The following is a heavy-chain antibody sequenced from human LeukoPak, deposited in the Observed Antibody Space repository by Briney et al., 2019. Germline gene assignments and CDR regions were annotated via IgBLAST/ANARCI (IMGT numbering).Heavy chain of an antibody. CDR1: GGSFSGYY. D-gene: IGHD2-2*01. V-gene: IGHV4-34*01. CDR3: ARTTLGCCSGSSCYSMGYFDY. CDR2: INDSGST. J-gene: IGHJ4*02. Sequence: PSETLSLTCAVYGGSFSGYYWSWIRQPPGKGLEWIGEINDSGSTTYNPSLKNRVTISVDTSKNRFSLKLSSVTAADTAVFYCARTTLGCCSGSSCYSMGYFDYWGQGILVTVSS.